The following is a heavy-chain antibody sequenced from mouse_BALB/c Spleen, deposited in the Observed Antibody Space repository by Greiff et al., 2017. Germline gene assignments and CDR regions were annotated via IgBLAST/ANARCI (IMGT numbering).Heavy chain of an antibody. CDR3: ARRITTATRDYYAMDY. V-gene: IGHV5-17*02. D-gene: IGHD1-2*01. J-gene: IGHJ4*01. CDR2: ISSGSSTI. Sequence: EVMLVESGGGLVQPGGSRKLSCAASGFTFSSFGMHWVRQAPEKGLEWVAYISSGSSTIYYADTVKGRFTISRDNPKNTLFLQMTSLRSEDTAMYYCARRITTATRDYYAMDYWGQGTSVTVSS. CDR1: GFTFSSFG.